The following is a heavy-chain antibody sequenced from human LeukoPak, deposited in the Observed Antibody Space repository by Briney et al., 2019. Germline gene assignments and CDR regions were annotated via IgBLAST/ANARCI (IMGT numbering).Heavy chain of an antibody. J-gene: IGHJ4*02. CDR1: GFTVSSNY. CDR3: AREYYYGSGSLYYFDY. Sequence: QTGGSLRLSCAASGFTVSSNYMSWVRQAPGKGLEWVSVIYSGGSTYYADSVKGRFTISRDNSKNTLYLQMNSLRAEDTAVYYCAREYYYGSGSLYYFDYWGQGTLVTVSS. D-gene: IGHD3-10*01. V-gene: IGHV3-53*01. CDR2: IYSGGST.